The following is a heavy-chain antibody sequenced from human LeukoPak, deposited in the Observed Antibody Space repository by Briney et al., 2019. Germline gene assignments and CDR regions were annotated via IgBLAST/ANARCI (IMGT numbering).Heavy chain of an antibody. J-gene: IGHJ4*02. CDR3: ARGLKDY. V-gene: IGHV4-34*01. CDR2: INHSGST. CDR1: GITFSSYA. Sequence: GSLRLSCEASGITFSSYAMSWVRQAPGKGLEWIGEINHSGSTNYNPSLKSRVTISVDTSKNQFSLKLSSVTAADTAVYYCARGLKDYWGQGTLVTVSS.